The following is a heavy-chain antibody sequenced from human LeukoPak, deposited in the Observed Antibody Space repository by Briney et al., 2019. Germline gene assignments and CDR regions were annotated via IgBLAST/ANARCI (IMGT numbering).Heavy chain of an antibody. D-gene: IGHD4-17*01. Sequence: PSETLSLTCAVSGYSISSGSYWGWIRQPPGKGLEWIGNIYHSGRTYYNPSLKRRVTISVDTSKNQFSLNLSSVTAADTAVYFCARAPDNGDYPFDYWGQGTLVTVSS. V-gene: IGHV4-38-2*01. CDR2: IYHSGRT. J-gene: IGHJ4*02. CDR1: GYSISSGSY. CDR3: ARAPDNGDYPFDY.